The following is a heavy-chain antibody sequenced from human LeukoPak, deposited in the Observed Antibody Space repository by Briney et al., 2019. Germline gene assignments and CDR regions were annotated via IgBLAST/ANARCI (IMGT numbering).Heavy chain of an antibody. CDR3: AKDILRFCGCECLRAFDI. Sequence: GRSPRPSRAASGVTFSFYVIDWVRQAPGKGLEWVAVLSYDGSNKFYADSVKGRFTVSRDNSKITLYLQMNSLRAEDTAVYYCAKDILRFCGCECLRAFDIWGQRTMVTVSS. D-gene: IGHD2-21*01. CDR2: LSYDGSNK. V-gene: IGHV3-30*18. CDR1: GVTFSFYV. J-gene: IGHJ3*02.